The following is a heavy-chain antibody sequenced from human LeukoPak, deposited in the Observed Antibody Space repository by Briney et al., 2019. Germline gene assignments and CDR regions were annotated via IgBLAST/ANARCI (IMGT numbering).Heavy chain of an antibody. CDR1: GGSFSGNY. V-gene: IGHV4-34*01. CDR3: ARVRGIPAAGTLYYYGMDV. CDR2: INQSGST. J-gene: IGHJ6*02. Sequence: TSETLSLTCAVYGGSFSGNYWSWIRQPPGKGLEWIGEINQSGSTNYNPSLKSRVTISIDTSKNQFSLKLNSVTAADTAVYYCARVRGIPAAGTLYYYGMDVWGQGTTVTVSS. D-gene: IGHD6-13*01.